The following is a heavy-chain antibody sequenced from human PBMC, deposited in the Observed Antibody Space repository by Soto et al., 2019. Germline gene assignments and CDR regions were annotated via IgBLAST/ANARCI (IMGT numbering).Heavy chain of an antibody. D-gene: IGHD3-3*01. CDR2: ISWDGYSI. Sequence: GGSLRLSCVASGFTFDDHVMHWVRQLPGKGLEWVGHISWDGYSIGYGGSVRGRSTISRDNAKNTLYLQMNSLRPGDTALYYCARSWSGSTSGRVDVWGQGTTVTVSS. CDR3: ARSWSGSTSGRVDV. J-gene: IGHJ6*02. CDR1: GFTFDDHV. V-gene: IGHV3-9*01.